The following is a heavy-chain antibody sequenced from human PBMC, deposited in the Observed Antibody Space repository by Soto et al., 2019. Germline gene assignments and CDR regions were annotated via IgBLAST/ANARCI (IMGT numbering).Heavy chain of an antibody. CDR1: GASSVGRACC. V-gene: IGHV4-30-2*01. CDR2: INHLETT. CDR3: ARGGGFASFDY. Sequence: RSLTGTVSGASSVGRACCWSWIRQTPGKGLEWIGYINHLETTFYNPSFESRLTLSIDRTKNQFSLNLKSMSAADRAVYFCARGGGFASFDYWGQGILVTVSS. D-gene: IGHD3-10*01. J-gene: IGHJ4*02.